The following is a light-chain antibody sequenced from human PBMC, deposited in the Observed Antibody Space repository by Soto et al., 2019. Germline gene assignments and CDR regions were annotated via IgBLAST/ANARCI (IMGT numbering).Light chain of an antibody. CDR2: DVS. CDR3: SSFTTSTSDV. J-gene: IGLJ1*01. V-gene: IGLV2-14*03. CDR1: SSDVGAYDY. Sequence: QSALTQPASVSGSPGQSITISCTGTSSDVGAYDYVSWYQQHPGEVPKLMIFDVSDQPSGVSNRFSGSKSGNTASLTISGLQAEDEADYYCSSFTTSTSDVFGTGTKLTVL.